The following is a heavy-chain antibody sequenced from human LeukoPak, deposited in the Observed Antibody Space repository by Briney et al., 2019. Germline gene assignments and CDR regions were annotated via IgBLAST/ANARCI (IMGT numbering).Heavy chain of an antibody. Sequence: AGGSLRLSCAASGFTFSSYWMHWVRQAPGKGLVWVSRINSDGSSTSYADSVKGRFTISRDNAKNTLYLQMNSLRAEDTAVYYCARWGVGWLQFSDAFDIWGQGTMVTVSS. J-gene: IGHJ3*02. D-gene: IGHD5-24*01. CDR3: ARWGVGWLQFSDAFDI. V-gene: IGHV3-74*01. CDR2: INSDGSST. CDR1: GFTFSSYW.